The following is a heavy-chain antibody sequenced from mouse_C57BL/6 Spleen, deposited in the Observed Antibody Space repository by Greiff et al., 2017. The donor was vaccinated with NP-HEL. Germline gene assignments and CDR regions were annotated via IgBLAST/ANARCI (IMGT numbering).Heavy chain of an antibody. J-gene: IGHJ2*01. V-gene: IGHV1-52*01. D-gene: IGHD4-1*01. Sequence: QVHVKQPGSELVRPGSSVKLSCKASGYTFTSYWMHWVKQRPIQGLEWIGNIDPSDSETHYNQKFKDKATLTVDKSSSTAYMQLSSLTSEDSAVYYCTRRGWDDFDYWGQGTTLTVSS. CDR1: GYTFTSYW. CDR2: IDPSDSET. CDR3: TRRGWDDFDY.